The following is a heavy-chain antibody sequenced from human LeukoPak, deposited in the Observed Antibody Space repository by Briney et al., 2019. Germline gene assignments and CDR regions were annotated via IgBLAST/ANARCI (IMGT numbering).Heavy chain of an antibody. V-gene: IGHV4-34*01. CDR1: GGSFSGYY. CDR2: INHSGST. D-gene: IGHD3-16*02. CDR3: ARGGFDYVWGSYHAYSGFGY. Sequence: SETLSLTCAVYGGSFSGYYWSWIRQPPGKGLEWIGEINHSGSTNYNPSLKSRVTILVDTSKNQFSLKLSSVTAADTAVYYCARGGFDYVWGSYHAYSGFGYWGQGTLVTVSS. J-gene: IGHJ4*02.